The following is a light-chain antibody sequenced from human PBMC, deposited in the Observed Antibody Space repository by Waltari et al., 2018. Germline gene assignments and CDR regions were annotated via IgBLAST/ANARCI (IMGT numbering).Light chain of an antibody. V-gene: IGLV3-25*03. CDR3: QSADASGTYKL. CDR1: ALPRQF. Sequence: SSELTQPPSASVSPGQTARTTCSGEALPRQFAFWYQQKPGQAPVIVIYKDTGRPSEIPERFSGSSSWTTVALTISGVQAEDEADYYCQSADASGTYKLFGGGTKLTVL. CDR2: KDT. J-gene: IGLJ2*01.